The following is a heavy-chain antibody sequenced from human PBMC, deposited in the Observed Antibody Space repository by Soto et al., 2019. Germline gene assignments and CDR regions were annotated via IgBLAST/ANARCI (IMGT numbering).Heavy chain of an antibody. D-gene: IGHD1-26*01. CDR2: ISISGGST. Sequence: HPGGSLRLSCAASGFTFSSYAMNWVRQAPGKGLEWVSTISISGGSTYYADSVKGRFTISRDKSKNTLYLQMNSLRAEDTAIYYCARGGQTYFLDYWGQGALVTVSS. CDR1: GFTFSSYA. V-gene: IGHV3-23*01. CDR3: ARGGQTYFLDY. J-gene: IGHJ4*02.